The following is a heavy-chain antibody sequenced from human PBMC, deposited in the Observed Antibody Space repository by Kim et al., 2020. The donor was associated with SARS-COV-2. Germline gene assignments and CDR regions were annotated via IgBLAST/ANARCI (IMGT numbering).Heavy chain of an antibody. CDR2: INAGNGNT. CDR1: GFTFTSYA. V-gene: IGHV1-3*01. J-gene: IGHJ3*02. CDR3: ARDLFGIGYCSSTSCSDAFDI. Sequence: ASVKVSCKASGFTFTSYAMHWVRQAPGQRLEWMGWINAGNGNTKYSQKFQGRVTITRDTSASTAYMELSSLRSEDTAVYYCARDLFGIGYCSSTSCSDAFDIWGQGTMVTVSS. D-gene: IGHD2-2*01.